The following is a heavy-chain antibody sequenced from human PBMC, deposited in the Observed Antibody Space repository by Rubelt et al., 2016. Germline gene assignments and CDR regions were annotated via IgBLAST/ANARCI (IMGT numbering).Heavy chain of an antibody. J-gene: IGHJ4*02. V-gene: IGHV4-39*01. CDR3: ARLPQGYGDYFFDY. Sequence: GKGLEWIGYIYYSGSTYYNPSLKSRVTISVDTSKNQFSLKLSSVTAADTAVYYCARLPQGYGDYFFDYWGQGTLVTVSS. D-gene: IGHD4-17*01. CDR2: IYYSGST.